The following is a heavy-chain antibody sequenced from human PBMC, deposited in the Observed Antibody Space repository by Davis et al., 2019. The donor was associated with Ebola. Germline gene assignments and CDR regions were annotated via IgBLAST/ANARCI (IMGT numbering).Heavy chain of an antibody. J-gene: IGHJ6*02. Sequence: GESPKTPFAAPGFTLSDYYMSWNRQAPGKGLEWVSYISSRGSTIHLADSVKGRFTISRDNAKNSLYLQMNSLRAEDTAVYYCARDLAYYDFWSGYPSYYYGVDVWGQGTTVTVSS. D-gene: IGHD3-3*01. V-gene: IGHV3-11*01. CDR2: ISSRGSTI. CDR1: GFTLSDYY. CDR3: ARDLAYYDFWSGYPSYYYGVDV.